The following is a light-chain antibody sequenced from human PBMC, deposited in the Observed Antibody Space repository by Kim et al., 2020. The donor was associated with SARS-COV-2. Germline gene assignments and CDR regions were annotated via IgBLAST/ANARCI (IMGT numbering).Light chain of an antibody. CDR2: GAF. Sequence: EIVMTQSPATLSVSPGERATLSCRASQSVSSNLAWYQQKPGQAPRLLIYGAFTRVTGIPARFSGSGSGTEFTLTINSLQSEDFAVYYCQQYKNWPYTFGQGTKLEI. J-gene: IGKJ2*01. V-gene: IGKV3-15*01. CDR1: QSVSSN. CDR3: QQYKNWPYT.